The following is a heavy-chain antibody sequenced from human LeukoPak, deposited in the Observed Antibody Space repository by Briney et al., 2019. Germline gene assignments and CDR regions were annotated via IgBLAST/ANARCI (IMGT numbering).Heavy chain of an antibody. Sequence: PGGSLRLSCAASGFTFSSYAMSWVRQAPGKGLEWVSAISGSGGSTYYADSVKGRFTISRDNSKNTLYLQMNSLRAEDTAVYYCARKSLQTVKRGPDYWGQGTLVTVSS. CDR3: ARKSLQTVKRGPDY. CDR2: ISGSGGST. D-gene: IGHD5/OR15-5a*01. V-gene: IGHV3-23*01. J-gene: IGHJ4*02. CDR1: GFTFSSYA.